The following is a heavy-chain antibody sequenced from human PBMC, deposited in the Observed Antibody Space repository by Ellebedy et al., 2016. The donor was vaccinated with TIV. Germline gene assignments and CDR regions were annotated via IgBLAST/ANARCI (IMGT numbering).Heavy chain of an antibody. V-gene: IGHV3-48*04. CDR3: ARGGGYSYDSWWYPDV. CDR1: GFDFSYHI. J-gene: IGHJ2*01. D-gene: IGHD5-18*01. Sequence: GESLKISXAASGFDFSYHIFNWVRQAPGKGLEWVSHISGAAIYYRDSVKGRFTISRDDAKNSLYLQMNSLRAEDTAVYYCARGGGYSYDSWWYPDVWGRGTLVTVSS. CDR2: ISGAAI.